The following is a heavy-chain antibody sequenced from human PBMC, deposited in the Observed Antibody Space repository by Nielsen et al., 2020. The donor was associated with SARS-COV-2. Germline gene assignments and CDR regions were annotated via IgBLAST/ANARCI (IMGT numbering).Heavy chain of an antibody. CDR3: ARHFRSQWLLEFDY. D-gene: IGHD3-22*01. V-gene: IGHV4-39*01. J-gene: IGHJ4*02. CDR1: GGSISSGGYY. Sequence: SETLSLTCTVSGGSISSGGYYWSWIRQHPGKGLEWIGYIYYSGSTYYNPSLKSRVTISVDTSKNQFSLKLSSVTAADTAVYYCARHFRSQWLLEFDYWGQGTLVTVSS. CDR2: IYYSGST.